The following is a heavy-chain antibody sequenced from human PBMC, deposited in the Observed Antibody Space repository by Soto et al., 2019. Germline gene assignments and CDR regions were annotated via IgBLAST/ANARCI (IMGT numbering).Heavy chain of an antibody. Sequence: QVQLQESGPGLVKPSQTLSLTCTASGGSISSGDYSWSWMRQHPGKGLEWIGYIFYSGSTYYNPSLKSRVTISVGTSSNQFSLKLTSVTAADTAVYYCARSRGTVTYPHEFQPWGQGTLVTVSS. CDR1: GGSISSGDYS. CDR3: ARSRGTVTYPHEFQP. V-gene: IGHV4-31*03. J-gene: IGHJ1*01. D-gene: IGHD3-16*01. CDR2: IFYSGST.